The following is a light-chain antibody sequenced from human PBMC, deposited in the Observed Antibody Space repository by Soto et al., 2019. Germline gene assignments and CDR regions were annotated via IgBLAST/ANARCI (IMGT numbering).Light chain of an antibody. CDR3: QQSYSTPRT. J-gene: IGKJ1*01. CDR2: AAS. Sequence: EIQMAQSPSSLSASVGDRVTITCRASQSISSYLNWYQQKPGKAPNLLIYAASSLQSGVPSRFSGSGSGTDFTLTTSSLQPEDFATYYCQQSYSTPRTFGQGTKV. CDR1: QSISSY. V-gene: IGKV1-39*01.